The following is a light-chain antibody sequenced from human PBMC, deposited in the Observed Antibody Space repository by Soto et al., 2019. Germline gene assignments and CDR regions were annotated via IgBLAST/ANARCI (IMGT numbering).Light chain of an antibody. V-gene: IGLV1-47*01. CDR2: RNN. CDR3: AAWDDSLSGLV. Sequence: QLVLTQPPSASGTPGQRVTISCSGSSSNIGSNYVYWYQQLPGTAPKLLIYRNNQRPSGVPDRFSGSKSGTSASLAISGLRSEDEADYYCAAWDDSLSGLVFGGGTKPPS. CDR1: SSNIGSNY. J-gene: IGLJ2*01.